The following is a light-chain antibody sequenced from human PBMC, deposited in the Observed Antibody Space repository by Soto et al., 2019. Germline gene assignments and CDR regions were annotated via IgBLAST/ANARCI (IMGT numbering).Light chain of an antibody. CDR3: CSYAPYNVLI. CDR2: EVT. J-gene: IGLJ2*01. CDR1: SSDVGTYNL. V-gene: IGLV2-23*02. Sequence: QSVLTQPASVSGSPGQSITISCTGTSSDVGTYNLVSWYRQHPGKAPKLMIYEVTKRPSGVSDRFSVSKSGNTASLTISGLQAEDEADYYCCSYAPYNVLIFGGGTKVTVL.